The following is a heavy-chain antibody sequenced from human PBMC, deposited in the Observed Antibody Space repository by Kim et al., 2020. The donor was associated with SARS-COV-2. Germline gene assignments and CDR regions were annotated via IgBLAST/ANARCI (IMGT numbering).Heavy chain of an antibody. V-gene: IGHV1-46*01. CDR3: ARDGKGSRAYYDILIGYYTGDYYYYGMDV. D-gene: IGHD3-9*01. Sequence: ASVKVSCKASGYTFTSYYMHWVRQAPGQGLEWMGIINPSGGSTSYAQKFQGRVTMTRDTSTSTVYMELSSLRSEDTAVYYCARDGKGSRAYYDILIGYYTGDYYYYGMDVWGQGTTVTVSS. CDR1: GYTFTSYY. CDR2: INPSGGST. J-gene: IGHJ6*02.